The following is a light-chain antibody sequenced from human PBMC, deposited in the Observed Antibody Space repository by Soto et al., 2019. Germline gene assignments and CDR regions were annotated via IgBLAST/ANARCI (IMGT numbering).Light chain of an antibody. CDR1: QSISSY. Sequence: DLQMTQSPSSLSASVGDRVTITCRASQSISSYLNWYQQKPGKAPKLLIYAASSLQSGVPSRFSGSGSGTDFTLTISSLQPEDFATDYCQQSYSTPFTFGPGNKVDIK. V-gene: IGKV1-39*01. J-gene: IGKJ3*01. CDR3: QQSYSTPFT. CDR2: AAS.